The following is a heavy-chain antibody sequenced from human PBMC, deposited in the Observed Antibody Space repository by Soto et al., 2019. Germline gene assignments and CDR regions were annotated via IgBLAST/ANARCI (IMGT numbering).Heavy chain of an antibody. CDR3: ARVGRGNSGYYYGMDV. V-gene: IGHV1-69*13. CDR2: IIPIFGTA. D-gene: IGHD2-21*02. CDR1: GGTFSSYA. Sequence: GASVKVSCKASGGTFSSYAISWVRQAPGQGLEWMGGIIPIFGTANYAQKFQGRVTITADESTSTAYMELSSLRSEDTAVYYCARVGRGNSGYYYGMDVWGQGTTVTVSS. J-gene: IGHJ6*02.